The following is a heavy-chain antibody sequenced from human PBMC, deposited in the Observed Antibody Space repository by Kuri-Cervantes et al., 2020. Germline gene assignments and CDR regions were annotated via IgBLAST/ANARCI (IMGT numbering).Heavy chain of an antibody. J-gene: IGHJ6*03. CDR1: GYTFTSYA. CDR2: INAGNGNT. CDR3: ARGPTSRGQPLGTHYYYYYMDV. V-gene: IGHV1-3*01. Sequence: ASVKVSCKASGYTFTSYAMHWVRQAPGQRLEWMGWINAGNGNTKYSQKFQGRVTITRDTSASTAYMELSRLRSDDTAVYYCARGPTSRGQPLGTHYYYYYMDVWGKGTTVTVSS. D-gene: IGHD3-10*01.